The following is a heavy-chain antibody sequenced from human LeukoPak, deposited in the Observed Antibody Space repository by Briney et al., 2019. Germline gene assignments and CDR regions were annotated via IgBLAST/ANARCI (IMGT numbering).Heavy chain of an antibody. CDR2: ISHSGTT. J-gene: IGHJ5*02. V-gene: IGHV4-4*02. CDR3: ARFYGSGSNNWFDP. D-gene: IGHD3-10*01. CDR1: GGFISSSNW. Sequence: PSETLSLTCAVSGGFISSSNWWSWVRQPPGKGLEWIGEISHSGTTNYNPSLKSRVTISVDKSKNQFSLKLSSVTAADTAVYYCARFYGSGSNNWFDPWGQGTLVTVSS.